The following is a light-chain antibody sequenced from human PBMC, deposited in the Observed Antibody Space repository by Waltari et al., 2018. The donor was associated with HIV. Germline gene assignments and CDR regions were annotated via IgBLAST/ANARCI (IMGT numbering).Light chain of an antibody. J-gene: IGLJ2*01. CDR3: SSYRSSYTLDIV. V-gene: IGLV2-14*01. CDR2: DVT. CDR1: TSDVGGYNR. Sequence: QSALTQPASVSGSLRQSITISCTGTTSDVGGYNRVSWYQHHPDKAPKLIIYDVTNRPSGVSNRFSGSKSGNTASRTSSGLRAEDEAYYYCSSYRSSYTLDIVFGGGTKLTVL.